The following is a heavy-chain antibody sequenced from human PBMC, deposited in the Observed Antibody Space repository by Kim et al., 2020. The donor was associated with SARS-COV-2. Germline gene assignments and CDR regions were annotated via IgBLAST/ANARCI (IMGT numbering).Heavy chain of an antibody. D-gene: IGHD4-17*01. V-gene: IGHV3-33*06. CDR3: AKAPADGDYYY. J-gene: IGHJ4*02. Sequence: GGSLRLSCAASGFIFRNYGMHWVRQPPGKGLEWVAVIWYDGSNKYYADSVKGRFTISRDNSKNTLYLQMNSLRAEDTAVYYCAKAPADGDYYYWGQGTLVTVSS. CDR2: IWYDGSNK. CDR1: GFIFRNYG.